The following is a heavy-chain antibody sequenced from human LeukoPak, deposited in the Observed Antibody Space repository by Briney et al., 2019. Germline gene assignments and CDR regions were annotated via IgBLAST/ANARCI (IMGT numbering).Heavy chain of an antibody. J-gene: IGHJ4*02. CDR1: GFTFSSYS. CDR2: ISSSSSYI. CDR3: ARGRLRYLDWLTKAGSYYFDY. D-gene: IGHD3-9*01. V-gene: IGHV3-21*01. Sequence: GGSLRLSCAASGFTFSSYSMNWVRQAPGKGLEWVSSISSSSSYIYYADSVKGRFTISRDNAKNSLYLQMNSLRAEDTAVYYCARGRLRYLDWLTKAGSYYFDYWGQGTLVTVSS.